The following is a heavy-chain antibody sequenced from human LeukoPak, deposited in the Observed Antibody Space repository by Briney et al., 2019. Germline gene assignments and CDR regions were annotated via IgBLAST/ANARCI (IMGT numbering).Heavy chain of an antibody. Sequence: PGGSLRLSCAASGFTFSSYAMNWVRQAPGKGLEWVAIISYDGTNKDYADSVKGRFTISRDNSRNTLYLQMNSLRAEDTAVYYCARDLLYTNSPPSYFDYWGQGTLVTVSS. CDR1: GFTFSSYA. CDR2: ISYDGTNK. V-gene: IGHV3-30-3*01. J-gene: IGHJ4*02. D-gene: IGHD2-2*02. CDR3: ARDLLYTNSPPSYFDY.